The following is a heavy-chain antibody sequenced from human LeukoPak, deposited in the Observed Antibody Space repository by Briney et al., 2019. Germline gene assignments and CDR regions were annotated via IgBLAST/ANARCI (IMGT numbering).Heavy chain of an antibody. CDR2: IYTSGST. CDR3: AREGDYYYYYMDV. V-gene: IGHV4-61*02. Sequence: SQTLSLTCTVSGGAISSGSYYWSWIRQPAGKGLEWIGRIYTSGSTNYNPSLKSRVTISVDTSKNQFSLKLSSVTAADTAVYYCAREGDYYYYYMDVWGKGTTVTVSS. J-gene: IGHJ6*03. CDR1: GGAISSGSYY.